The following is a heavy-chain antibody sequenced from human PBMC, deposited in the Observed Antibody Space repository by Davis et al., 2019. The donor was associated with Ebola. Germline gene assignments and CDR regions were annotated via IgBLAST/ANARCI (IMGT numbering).Heavy chain of an antibody. Sequence: GESLKISCAASGFNLGSYVMTWVRQAPGKGLEWVSQIRGSGDNPYYAESVKGRFTMAADNSNNNVSLEMNNLRDEDTAIYYCARCSGSMSCRRYGMDLWGPGTTVIVSS. CDR2: IRGSGDNP. D-gene: IGHD3-10*02. V-gene: IGHV3-23*01. CDR3: ARCSGSMSCRRYGMDL. J-gene: IGHJ6*02. CDR1: GFNLGSYV.